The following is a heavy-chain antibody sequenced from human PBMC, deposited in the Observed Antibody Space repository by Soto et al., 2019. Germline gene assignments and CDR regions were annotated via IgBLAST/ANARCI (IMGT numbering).Heavy chain of an antibody. CDR1: GFTFNNYG. J-gene: IGHJ5*02. CDR3: ARDSDYGSNSGWFDP. CDR2: IWFDGSNT. D-gene: IGHD4-17*01. Sequence: QVLLVESGGGVVQPGRSLSLSCAASGFTFNNYGMHWVRQAPGKGLEWVAVIWFDGSNTHYADSVKGRFTVARDNSKNTLDLQMNSLRAEDTAVYYCARDSDYGSNSGWFDPWGQGTLVTVSS. V-gene: IGHV3-33*01.